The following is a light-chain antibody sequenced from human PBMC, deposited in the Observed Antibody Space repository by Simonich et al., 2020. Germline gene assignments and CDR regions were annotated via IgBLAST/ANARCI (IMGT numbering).Light chain of an antibody. V-gene: IGKV4-1*01. J-gene: IGKJ1*01. Sequence: DIVMTQSPDSLAVSLGERATINCKSRHSVLYSSNNKNYLAWYQQKPGQPPKLLLYWATTRESGVPDRCSGSGSGTDFTLTISSLQAEDVAVYYCQQYYSTPWTFGQGTKVEIK. CDR3: QQYYSTPWT. CDR1: HSVLYSSNNKNY. CDR2: WAT.